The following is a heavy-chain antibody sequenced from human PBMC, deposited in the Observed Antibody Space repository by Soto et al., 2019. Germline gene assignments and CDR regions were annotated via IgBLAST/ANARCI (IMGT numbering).Heavy chain of an antibody. CDR2: ISYDGSNK. V-gene: IGHV3-30-3*01. CDR1: GFTFSSYA. J-gene: IGHJ4*02. CDR3: ARDSGAAAPSTHDY. D-gene: IGHD6-13*01. Sequence: QVQLVESGGGVVQPGRSLRLSCAASGFTFSSYAMHWVRQAPGKGLEWVAVISYDGSNKYYADSVKGRFTISRDNSKNTLYLQMNSLRAEDTAVYYCARDSGAAAPSTHDYWGQGTLVTVSS.